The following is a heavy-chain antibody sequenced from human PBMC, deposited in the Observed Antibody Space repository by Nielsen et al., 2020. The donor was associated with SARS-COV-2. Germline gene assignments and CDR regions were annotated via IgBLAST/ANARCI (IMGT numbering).Heavy chain of an antibody. CDR1: GFTFSSYA. J-gene: IGHJ6*03. D-gene: IGHD1-26*01. CDR2: ISWNSGSI. V-gene: IGHV3-9*01. Sequence: SLKISCAASGFTFSSYAMHWVRQAPGKGLEWVSGISWNSGSIGYADSVKGRFTISRDNAKNSLYLQMNSLRAEDTALYYCAKGGATGGNYYYYMDVWGKGTTVTVSS. CDR3: AKGGATGGNYYYYMDV.